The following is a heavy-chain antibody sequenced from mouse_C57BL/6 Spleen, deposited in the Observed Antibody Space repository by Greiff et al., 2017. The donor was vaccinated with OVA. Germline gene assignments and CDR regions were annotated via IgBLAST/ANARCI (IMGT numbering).Heavy chain of an antibody. Sequence: EVQLVESGGGLVKPGGSLKLSCAASGFTFSSYAMSWVRQTPEKRLEWVATISDGGSYTYYPDNVKGRFPISRDNAKSNLYLQMSHLKSEDSAVDYCARGPDGYYVWFAYWGQGTLVTVSA. D-gene: IGHD2-3*01. J-gene: IGHJ3*01. CDR2: ISDGGSYT. CDR3: ARGPDGYYVWFAY. CDR1: GFTFSSYA. V-gene: IGHV5-4*01.